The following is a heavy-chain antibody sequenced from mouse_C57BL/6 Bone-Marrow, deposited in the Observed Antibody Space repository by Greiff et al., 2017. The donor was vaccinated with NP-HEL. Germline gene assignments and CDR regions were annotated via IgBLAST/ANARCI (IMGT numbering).Heavy chain of an antibody. J-gene: IGHJ4*01. CDR3: AREPYDVKRMDY. CDR2: ISYDGSN. D-gene: IGHD2-3*01. Sequence: EVKLMESGPGLVKPSQSLSLTCSVAGYSITSGYYWNWIRQFPGNKLEWMGYISYDGSNNYNPSLKNRISITRDTSKNQFFLKLNSVTTEDTATYYCAREPYDVKRMDYWGQGTSVTVSS. CDR1: GYSITSGYY. V-gene: IGHV3-6*01.